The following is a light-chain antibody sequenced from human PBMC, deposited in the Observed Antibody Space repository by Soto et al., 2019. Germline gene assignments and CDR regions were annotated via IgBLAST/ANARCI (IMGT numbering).Light chain of an antibody. CDR2: DAS. CDR1: QSISSW. Sequence: DIQMTQSPSTLSASVGDRVTITCRPSQSISSWLAWYQKKPGKAPKLLIYDASSLESGVPSRFSGSGSGTEFTLTISSLQPDDFATYYCQQYNSYWTFGQGTKVEIK. J-gene: IGKJ1*01. CDR3: QQYNSYWT. V-gene: IGKV1-5*01.